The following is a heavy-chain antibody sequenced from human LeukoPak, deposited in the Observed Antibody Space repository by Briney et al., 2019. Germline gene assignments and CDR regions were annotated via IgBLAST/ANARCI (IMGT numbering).Heavy chain of an antibody. Sequence: SETLSLTCTVSGGSIISYFWSWIRQPPGKGLEWIGYISYNENTNYNPSLQSRVSISVDTSKNQFSLNLSSVTAADTAIYYCARNRGGGSGSIDYWGQGTLVTVSS. CDR3: ARNRGGGSGSIDY. D-gene: IGHD3-10*01. CDR2: ISYNENT. CDR1: GGSIISYF. V-gene: IGHV4-59*08. J-gene: IGHJ4*02.